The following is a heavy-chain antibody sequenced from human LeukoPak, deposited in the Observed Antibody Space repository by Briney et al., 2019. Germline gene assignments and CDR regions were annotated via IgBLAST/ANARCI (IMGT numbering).Heavy chain of an antibody. Sequence: PGGSLRLSCAASGFTFSSYAMHWVRQAPGKGLEWVAVISYDGGNKYYADSVKGRFTISRDNSKNTLYLQMNSLRAEDTAVYYCARGASTGTTYFDYWGQGTLVTVSS. CDR1: GFTFSSYA. J-gene: IGHJ4*02. D-gene: IGHD1-1*01. CDR2: ISYDGGNK. V-gene: IGHV3-30-3*01. CDR3: ARGASTGTTYFDY.